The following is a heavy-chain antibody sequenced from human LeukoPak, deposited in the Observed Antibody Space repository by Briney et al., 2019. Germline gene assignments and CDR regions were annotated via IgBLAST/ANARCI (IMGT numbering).Heavy chain of an antibody. CDR3: ARDIGLQLDLRPYYYYYMDV. CDR2: IYTSGST. CDR1: GGSISSNY. V-gene: IGHV4-4*07. J-gene: IGHJ6*03. D-gene: IGHD6-13*01. Sequence: PSETLSLTCTVSGGSISSNYWSWIRQPAGKGLEWIGRIYTSGSTNYNPSRKSRVTMSVDTSKNQFSLKLSSVTAADTAVYYCARDIGLQLDLRPYYYYYMDVWGKGTTVTVSS.